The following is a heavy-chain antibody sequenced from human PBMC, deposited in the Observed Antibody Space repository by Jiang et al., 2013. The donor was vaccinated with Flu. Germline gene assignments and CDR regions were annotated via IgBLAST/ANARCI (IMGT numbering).Heavy chain of an antibody. Sequence: GAEVKKPGESLRISCKASGYRFTNYWINWVREMPGKGLEWMARIDPTDSYSMYSPSFQGHVSVSVDESTTTAYLQWRSLKASDTAIYYCARHYRGSSDFMCDSWGQGTLVTVSS. J-gene: IGHJ4*02. D-gene: IGHD5-18*01. CDR2: IDPTDSYS. CDR1: GYRFTNYW. V-gene: IGHV5-10-1*01. CDR3: ARHYRGSSDFMCDS.